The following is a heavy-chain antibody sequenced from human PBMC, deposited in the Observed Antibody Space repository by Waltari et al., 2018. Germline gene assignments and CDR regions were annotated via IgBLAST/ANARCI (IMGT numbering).Heavy chain of an antibody. J-gene: IGHJ4*02. CDR1: GYTFIDYY. CDR3: AREGGTGYYFDY. CDR2: ISPHSGDT. Sequence: QVHLVQSGAEVKKPGASVKVSCKTSGYTFIDYYIHWVRQAPGQGLEWMGRISPHSGDTNYAQKCQGRVTMTRDTSITTAYMEVIRLISDDTALYFCAREGGTGYYFDYWGQGTLVTVSS. D-gene: IGHD6-13*01. V-gene: IGHV1-2*06.